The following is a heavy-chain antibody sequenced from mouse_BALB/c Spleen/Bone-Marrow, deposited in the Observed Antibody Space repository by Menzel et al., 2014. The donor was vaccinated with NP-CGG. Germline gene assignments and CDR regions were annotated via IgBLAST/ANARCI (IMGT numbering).Heavy chain of an antibody. CDR2: IDRGGRP. CDR1: GIDLSSNA. V-gene: IGHV5-6-5*01. CDR3: ARGYAGGGYFLPHYL. Sequence: EESGGRLVTPGTSLTLTCTVSGIDLSSNALIWVRQAPGKGLEWIGAIDRGGRPYYATWAKGRFTISKTSSTTVDLKMTSLTTEDTATYFCARGYAGGGYFLPHYLWGQGTLVTVSS. J-gene: IGHJ2*02. D-gene: IGHD1-1*02.